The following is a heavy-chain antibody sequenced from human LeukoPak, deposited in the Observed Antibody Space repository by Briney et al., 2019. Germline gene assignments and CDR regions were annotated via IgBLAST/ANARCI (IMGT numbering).Heavy chain of an antibody. V-gene: IGHV4-59*01. D-gene: IGHD2-2*01. CDR1: GGSISSYY. Sequence: SETLSLTCTVSGGSISSYYWSWIRQPPGKGLEWIGYIYYSGSANYHPSLKSRVTISVDTSKNQFSLKLSSVTAADTAVYYCARAYCSSTSCSLAGPGWFDPWGQGTLVTVSS. CDR2: IYYSGSA. J-gene: IGHJ5*02. CDR3: ARAYCSSTSCSLAGPGWFDP.